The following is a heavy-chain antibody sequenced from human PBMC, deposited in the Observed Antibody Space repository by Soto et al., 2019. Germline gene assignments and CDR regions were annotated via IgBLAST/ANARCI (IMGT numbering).Heavy chain of an antibody. V-gene: IGHV1-46*01. D-gene: IGHD3-16*01. J-gene: IGHJ6*03. CDR1: GYTFTSYY. Sequence: ASVKVSCKASGYTFTSYYMHWVRQAPGQGLEWMGIINPSGGSTSYAQKFQGRVTMTRDTSTSTVYMELSSLRSEDTAVYYCAKDLALHGYYYYYMDVWGKGTTVTVSS. CDR3: AKDLALHGYYYYYMDV. CDR2: INPSGGST.